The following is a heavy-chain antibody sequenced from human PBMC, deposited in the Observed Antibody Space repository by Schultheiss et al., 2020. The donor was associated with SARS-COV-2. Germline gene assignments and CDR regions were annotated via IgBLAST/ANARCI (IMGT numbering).Heavy chain of an antibody. V-gene: IGHV3-21*01. Sequence: GGSLRLSCAASGFTFSSYAMHWVRQAPGKGLEWVSSINPSSGYIFYADSVKGRFTISRDNAKNSLFLQMNSLRAEDTAVYYCARLGCSSTSCYTTDYWGQGTLVTVSS. J-gene: IGHJ4*02. CDR2: INPSSGYI. D-gene: IGHD2-2*02. CDR1: GFTFSSYA. CDR3: ARLGCSSTSCYTTDY.